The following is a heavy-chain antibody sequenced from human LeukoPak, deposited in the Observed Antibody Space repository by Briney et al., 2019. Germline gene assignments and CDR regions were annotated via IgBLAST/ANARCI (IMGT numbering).Heavy chain of an antibody. CDR3: ARDRGYSVGAAAGFDY. CDR1: GGSFSGFY. CDR2: IYTSGST. D-gene: IGHD5/OR15-5a*01. V-gene: IGHV4-4*07. Sequence: SETLSLTCTVSGGSFSGFYWTWIRQAAGKGLEWIGRIYTSGSTNYHPSLKSRVTISVDTSKNQLSLRLSSVTAADTAVYYCARDRGYSVGAAAGFDYWGQGTLVTVSS. J-gene: IGHJ4*02.